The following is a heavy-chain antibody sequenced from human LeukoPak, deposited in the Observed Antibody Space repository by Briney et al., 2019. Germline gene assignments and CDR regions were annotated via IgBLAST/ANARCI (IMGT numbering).Heavy chain of an antibody. CDR1: GYTFTTYL. CDR3: ARVSQYYATGSPVGDY. J-gene: IGHJ4*02. CDR2: INPSGGST. Sequence: ASVKVSCKASGYTFTTYLIHWVRQAPGQGLEWMGIINPSGGSTSYAQKFQGRITMTRDTSTSTVYMELSSLRSEDTAVYYCARVSQYYATGSPVGDYWGQGTLVTVSS. V-gene: IGHV1-46*01. D-gene: IGHD3-10*01.